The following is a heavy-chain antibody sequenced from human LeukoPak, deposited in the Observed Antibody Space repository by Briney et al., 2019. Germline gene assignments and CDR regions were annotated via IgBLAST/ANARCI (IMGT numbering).Heavy chain of an antibody. CDR1: GGSFSGYY. D-gene: IGHD3-9*01. CDR2: INHSGST. CDR3: ARGQLWHYDILTGYYTPKFYHLGFDY. Sequence: SETLSLTCAVYGGSFSGYYWSWIRQPPGKGLEWIGEINHSGSTNYNPSPKSRVTISVDTSKNQFSLKLSSVTAADTAVYYCARGQLWHYDILTGYYTPKFYHLGFDYWGQGTLVTVSS. J-gene: IGHJ4*02. V-gene: IGHV4-34*01.